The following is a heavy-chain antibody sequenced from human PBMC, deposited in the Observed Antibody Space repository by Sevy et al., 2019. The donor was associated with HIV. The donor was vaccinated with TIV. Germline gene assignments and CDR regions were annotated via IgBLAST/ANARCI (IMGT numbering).Heavy chain of an antibody. CDR2: TYYRSKWYN. J-gene: IGHJ4*02. CDR1: GDSVSSNSAA. D-gene: IGHD3-10*01. Sequence: SQTLSLTCAISGDSVSSNSAAWNWIRQSPSRGLEWLGRTYYRSKWYNDYAVSVKSRITINPDTSKNQFSLQLNSVTPEETVVYYCARAGYYGSGTRLYYFDYWGQGTLVTVSS. CDR3: ARAGYYGSGTRLYYFDY. V-gene: IGHV6-1*01.